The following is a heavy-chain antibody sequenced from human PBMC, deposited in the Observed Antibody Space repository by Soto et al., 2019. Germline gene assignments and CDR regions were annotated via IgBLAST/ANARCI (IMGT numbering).Heavy chain of an antibody. J-gene: IGHJ5*02. CDR2: IVVDSGNT. CDR1: GFTFTSSA. V-gene: IGHV1-58*01. CDR3: ARGLLPQNNWFDP. D-gene: IGHD1-26*01. Sequence: SVKVSCKASGFTFTSSAVQWVRQARGQRLEWIGWIVVDSGNTNYAQKLQERVTMTRDMSTSTTYMELSSLRSDDTAVYYCARGLLPQNNWFDPWGQGTLVTVSS.